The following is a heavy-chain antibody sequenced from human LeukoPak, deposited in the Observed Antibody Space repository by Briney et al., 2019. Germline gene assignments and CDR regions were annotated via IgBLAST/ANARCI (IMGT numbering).Heavy chain of an antibody. CDR1: GFTFSNYW. Sequence: GGSLRLSCIVSGFTFSNYWMTWVRQAPGKGLEWVAVMSNDGSIKKYANSVKGRFTISRDNSKSMLYLQMDSLRAEDTAVYYCAREFTIFGVVIQRYDAFDVWGQGTMVTVSS. CDR2: MSNDGSIK. D-gene: IGHD3-3*01. J-gene: IGHJ3*01. V-gene: IGHV3-30-3*01. CDR3: AREFTIFGVVIQRYDAFDV.